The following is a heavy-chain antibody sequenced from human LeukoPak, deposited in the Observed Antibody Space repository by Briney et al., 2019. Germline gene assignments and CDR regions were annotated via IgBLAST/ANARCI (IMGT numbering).Heavy chain of an antibody. CDR1: GGTFSSYA. Sequence: SVKVSCKASGGTFSSYAISWVRQAPGQGLEWMGRIIPILGIANYAQKFQGRVTITADKSTSTAYMELSSLRSEDTAVYYCARVEISAAAGFSLDYWGQGTLVTVSS. V-gene: IGHV1-69*04. CDR2: IIPILGIA. D-gene: IGHD6-13*01. CDR3: ARVEISAAAGFSLDY. J-gene: IGHJ4*02.